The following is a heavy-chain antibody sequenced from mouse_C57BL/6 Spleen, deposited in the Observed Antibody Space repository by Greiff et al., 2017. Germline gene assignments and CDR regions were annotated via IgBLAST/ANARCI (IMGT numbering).Heavy chain of an antibody. CDR2: IDPSDSYT. D-gene: IGHD1-1*01. J-gene: IGHJ4*01. CDR1: GYTFTSYW. V-gene: IGHV1-69*01. Sequence: QVQLQQPGAELVMPGASVKLSCKASGYTFTSYWMHWVKQRPGQGLEWIGEIDPSDSYTNYNQKFKGKSTLTVDKSSSTAYMQLSSLTSEDSAVYYCAISYCSSYLYAMDYWGQGTSVTVSS. CDR3: AISYCSSYLYAMDY.